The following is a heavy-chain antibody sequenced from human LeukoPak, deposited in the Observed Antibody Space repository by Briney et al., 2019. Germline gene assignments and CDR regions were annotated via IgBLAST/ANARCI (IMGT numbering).Heavy chain of an antibody. CDR3: ARDGAAAEGMGY. D-gene: IGHD6-13*01. J-gene: IGHJ4*02. V-gene: IGHV4-4*07. CDR1: GGSISNYY. CDR2: IYSSGST. Sequence: SVTLSLTCTVSGGSISNYYWSWIRQPAGKGLEWIGRIYSSGSTDYNPSLKSRVTMSVDTSKNQFSLKLSSVTAADTAVYYCARDGAAAEGMGYWGQGTLVTVSS.